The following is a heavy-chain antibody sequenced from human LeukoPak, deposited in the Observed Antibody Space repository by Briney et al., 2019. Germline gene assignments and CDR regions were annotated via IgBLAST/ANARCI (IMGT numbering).Heavy chain of an antibody. CDR1: GSGYSISGGFY. D-gene: IGHD3-16*01. V-gene: IGHV4-38-2*02. CDR2: IYRSGST. CDR3: AKPLSVGSFEDAFDI. J-gene: IGHJ3*02. Sequence: SETLSLTCTVSGSGYSISGGFYWGWIRQPPGKGLEWISSIYRSGSTYYNPSLKSRATISVDTSKNQFSLKLKFVTAADTAVYYCAKPLSVGSFEDAFDIWGQGTMVTVSS.